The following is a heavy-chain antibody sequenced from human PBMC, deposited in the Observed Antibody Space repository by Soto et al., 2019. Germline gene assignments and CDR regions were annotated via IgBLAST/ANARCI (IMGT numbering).Heavy chain of an antibody. CDR3: AKDPYDSRGYYQND. V-gene: IGHV3-23*01. D-gene: IGHD3-22*01. Sequence: GWLRRTCSASGCTFSSYAMNGVRPVPGKGLEWVSSISGSGGTTHYADSVEGRITISRDNSRNTVYLQMNSLRAEDTALYYCAKDPYDSRGYYQNDWGQGTMGT. CDR2: ISGSGGTT. CDR1: GCTFSSYA. J-gene: IGHJ4*02.